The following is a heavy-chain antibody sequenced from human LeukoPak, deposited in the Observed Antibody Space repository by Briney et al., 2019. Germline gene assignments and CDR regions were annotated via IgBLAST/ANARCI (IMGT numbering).Heavy chain of an antibody. J-gene: IGHJ4*02. CDR2: INGVGTST. D-gene: IGHD1-14*01. CDR3: ARDKITGASSFDH. V-gene: IGHV3-74*01. Sequence: PGGSLRLSCAASGFTFSSYWMHWVRQVPGKGLVWVSRINGVGTSTSYADSVKGRFTISRDNAKNSLYLQMNSLRAEDTAVYYCARDKITGASSFDHWGQGTLVTVSS. CDR1: GFTFSSYW.